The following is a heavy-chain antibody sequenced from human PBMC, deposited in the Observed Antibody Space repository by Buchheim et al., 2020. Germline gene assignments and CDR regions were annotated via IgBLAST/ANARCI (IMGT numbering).Heavy chain of an antibody. J-gene: IGHJ4*02. D-gene: IGHD2-15*01. Sequence: QVQLVQSGTEVKKPGASVKVSCKASGYTFTSYYMHWVRQAPGQGLEWMGIINPSGGSTSYAQKFQGRGTMTRDTSTRTVYMELSSLRSEDTAVYYCARVHCSGGSCYSIDYWGQGTL. CDR1: GYTFTSYY. CDR3: ARVHCSGGSCYSIDY. V-gene: IGHV1-46*01. CDR2: INPSGGST.